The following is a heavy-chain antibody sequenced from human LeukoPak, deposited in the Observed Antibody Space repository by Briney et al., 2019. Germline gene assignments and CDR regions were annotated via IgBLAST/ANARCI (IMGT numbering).Heavy chain of an antibody. CDR2: INSDGSST. CDR1: GFTFSDYW. CDR3: ARGSDRVAVAGLNWFDP. V-gene: IGHV3-74*01. Sequence: GGSLRLSCAASGFTFSDYWMYWVRQAPGKGLVWVSRINSDGSSTRYADSVKGRFTISRDNAKNTLYLQMNSLRAEDTAVYYCARGSDRVAVAGLNWFDPWGQGTLVTVSS. J-gene: IGHJ5*02. D-gene: IGHD6-19*01.